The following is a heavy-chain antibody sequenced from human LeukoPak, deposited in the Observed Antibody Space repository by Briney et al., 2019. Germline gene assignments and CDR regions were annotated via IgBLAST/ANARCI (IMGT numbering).Heavy chain of an antibody. D-gene: IGHD7-27*01. V-gene: IGHV3-30-3*01. J-gene: IGHJ4*01. Sequence: GGSLRLSSAASGFTFRNYYMHWVRQAPGKGLEWVAVISLDGNNEYYADSVKGRFSLSRDNSMNTLYLQLNSLRTEDTAMYYCARDLSGHWAYDYWGQGTLVTVS. CDR2: ISLDGNNE. CDR1: GFTFRNYY. CDR3: ARDLSGHWAYDY.